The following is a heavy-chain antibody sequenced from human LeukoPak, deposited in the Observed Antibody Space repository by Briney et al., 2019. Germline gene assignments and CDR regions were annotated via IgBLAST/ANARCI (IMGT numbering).Heavy chain of an antibody. CDR2: INHSGST. V-gene: IGHV4-39*07. CDR3: ARGGRQWWSSWFDP. CDR1: GGSIRSSYYY. D-gene: IGHD2-15*01. J-gene: IGHJ5*02. Sequence: SETLSLTCTVSGGSIRSSYYYWSWIRQPPGKGLEWIGEINHSGSTNYNPSLKSRVTISVDTSKNQFSLKLSSVTAADTAVYYCARGGRQWWSSWFDPWGQGTLVTVSS.